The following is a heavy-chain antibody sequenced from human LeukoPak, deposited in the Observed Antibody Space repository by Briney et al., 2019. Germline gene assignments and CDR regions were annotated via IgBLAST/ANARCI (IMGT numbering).Heavy chain of an antibody. J-gene: IGHJ4*02. V-gene: IGHV4-59*08. CDR3: ARHGEPFLKNRGYCSSTSCYEFDY. Sequence: SETLSLTCTVSGGSISSYYWSWIRQPPGKGLEWIGYIYYSGSTNYNPSLKSRVTISVDTSKNQFSLKLSSVTAADTAVYYCARHGEPFLKNRGYCSSTSCYEFDYWGQGTLVTVSS. CDR2: IYYSGST. CDR1: GGSISSYY. D-gene: IGHD2-2*01.